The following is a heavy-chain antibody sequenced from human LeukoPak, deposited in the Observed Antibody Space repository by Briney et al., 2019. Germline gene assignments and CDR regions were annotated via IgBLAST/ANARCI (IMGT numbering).Heavy chain of an antibody. V-gene: IGHV1-46*01. CDR1: AYTFTSYY. CDR2: INSSGGST. J-gene: IGHJ4*02. CDR3: ARGGVTATQRLDY. D-gene: IGHD2-21*02. Sequence: ASVKVSCKASAYTFTSYYMHWVRQAPGQGLEWMGIINSSGGSTSYAQKFQGRVTMTRDTSTSTIYMELSSLRSEDTAVYYCARGGVTATQRLDYWGQGTLVTVSS.